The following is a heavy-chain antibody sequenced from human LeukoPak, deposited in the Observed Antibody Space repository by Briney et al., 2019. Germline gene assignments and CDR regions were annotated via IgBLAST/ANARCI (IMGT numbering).Heavy chain of an antibody. Sequence: SVKVSCKASGGTFSSYAISWVRQAPGQGLEWMGGIIPIFGTANYAQKFQGRVTITADESTSTAYMELSSLRSEDTAVYYCARGGVVVPAAHTPDYYYYMDVWGKGTTVTVSS. V-gene: IGHV1-69*13. D-gene: IGHD2-2*01. CDR3: ARGGVVVPAAHTPDYYYYMDV. J-gene: IGHJ6*03. CDR2: IIPIFGTA. CDR1: GGTFSSYA.